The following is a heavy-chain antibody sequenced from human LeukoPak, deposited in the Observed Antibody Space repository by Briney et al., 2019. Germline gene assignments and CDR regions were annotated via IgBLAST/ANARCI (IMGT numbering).Heavy chain of an antibody. CDR1: GGSISSSSYY. J-gene: IGHJ4*02. CDR2: IYYSGST. D-gene: IGHD3-22*01. Sequence: SETLSLTCTVSGGSISSSSYYWSWIRQPPGKGLEWIGSIYYSGSTYYNPSLKSRVTISVDTSKNQFSLKLSSVTAADTAVYYCARRFYYDSSGYYFDYWGQGTLVTVSS. V-gene: IGHV4-39*01. CDR3: ARRFYYDSSGYYFDY.